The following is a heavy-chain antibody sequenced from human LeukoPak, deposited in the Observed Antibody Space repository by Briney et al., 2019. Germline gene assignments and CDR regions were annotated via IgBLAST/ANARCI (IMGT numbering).Heavy chain of an antibody. D-gene: IGHD7-27*01. V-gene: IGHV3-7*05. CDR1: GFTSTSYW. Sequence: PGGSLRLSCAASGFTSTSYWMTWVRQAPGKGLHCVANINHDGTDKNYADSVKGRFTISRDNAKRTVFLQMNSLRAEDPGLLYFAREDWGPRFDPRGQGTLVTVSS. CDR2: INHDGTDK. J-gene: IGHJ5*02. CDR3: AREDWGPRFDP.